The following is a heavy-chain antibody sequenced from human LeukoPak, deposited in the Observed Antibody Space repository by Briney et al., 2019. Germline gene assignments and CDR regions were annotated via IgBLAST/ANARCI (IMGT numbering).Heavy chain of an antibody. CDR1: GGTFSSYA. D-gene: IGHD1-1*01. CDR2: IIPIFGTA. CDR3: ARDPGRTGYFDY. V-gene: IGHV1-69*13. J-gene: IGHJ4*02. Sequence: GASVKVSCMASGGTFSSYAISWVRQAPGQGLEWMGGIIPIFGTANYAQKFQGRVTITADESTSTAYMELSSLRSEDTAVYYCARDPGRTGYFDYWGQGTLVTVSS.